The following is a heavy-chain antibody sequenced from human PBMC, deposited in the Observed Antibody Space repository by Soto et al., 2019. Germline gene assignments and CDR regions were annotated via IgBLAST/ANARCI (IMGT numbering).Heavy chain of an antibody. CDR2: IKSKTDGGTT. Sequence: GGSLRLSCAASGFTFSNAWMNWVRQAPGKGLEWVGRIKSKTDGGTTDYAAPVKGRFTISRDDSKNTLYLQMNSLKTEDTAVYYCTTDGKKVLWFGEENYYYYGMDVWGQGTTVTVSS. J-gene: IGHJ6*02. V-gene: IGHV3-15*07. CDR1: GFTFSNAW. CDR3: TTDGKKVLWFGEENYYYYGMDV. D-gene: IGHD3-10*01.